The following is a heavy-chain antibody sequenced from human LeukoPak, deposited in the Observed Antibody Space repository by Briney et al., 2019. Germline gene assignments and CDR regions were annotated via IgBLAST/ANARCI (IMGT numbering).Heavy chain of an antibody. D-gene: IGHD2-15*01. CDR3: AKGGGYCSGGSCYSVY. CDR1: GFTFSSYG. J-gene: IGHJ4*02. Sequence: GRSLRLPCAASGFTFSSYGMHWVRQAPGKGLEWVAVISYDGSNKYYADSVKGRFTISRDNSKNTLYLQMNSLRAEDTAVYYCAKGGGYCSGGSCYSVYWGQGTLVTVSS. V-gene: IGHV3-30*18. CDR2: ISYDGSNK.